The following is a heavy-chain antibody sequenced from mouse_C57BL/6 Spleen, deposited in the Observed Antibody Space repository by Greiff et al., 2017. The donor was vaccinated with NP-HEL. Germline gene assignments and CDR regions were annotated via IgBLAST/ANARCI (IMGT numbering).Heavy chain of an antibody. V-gene: IGHV1-82*01. D-gene: IGHD2-2*01. CDR3: ARWFRYAMDY. CDR1: GYAFSSSW. Sequence: VQGVESGPELVKPGASVKISCKASGYAFSSSWMNWVKQRPGKGLEWIGRIYPGDGDTNYNGKFKGKATLTADKSSSTAYMQLSSLTSEDSAVYFCARWFRYAMDYWGQGTSVTVSS. J-gene: IGHJ4*01. CDR2: IYPGDGDT.